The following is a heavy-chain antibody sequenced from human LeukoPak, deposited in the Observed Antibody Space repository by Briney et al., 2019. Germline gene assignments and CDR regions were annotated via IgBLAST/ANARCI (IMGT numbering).Heavy chain of an antibody. J-gene: IGHJ6*03. CDR1: GGSISSYY. CDR2: IYTSGST. Sequence: PSETLSLTCTVSGGSISSYYWSWIRQPAGKGLEWIGRIYTSGSTNYNPSLKSRVTMSVDTSKNQFSLNLSSVTAADTAMYYCARGAMVRRVDYYYMDVWGKGTTVTVSS. V-gene: IGHV4-4*07. D-gene: IGHD3-10*01. CDR3: ARGAMVRRVDYYYMDV.